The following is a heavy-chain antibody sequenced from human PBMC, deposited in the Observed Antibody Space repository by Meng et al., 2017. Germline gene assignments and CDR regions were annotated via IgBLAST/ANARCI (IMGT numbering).Heavy chain of an antibody. CDR3: ARGSYYDSSGYYSVNY. V-gene: IGHV3-30*01. CDR1: GFTFSSYA. CDR2: ISYDGSNK. D-gene: IGHD3-22*01. J-gene: IGHJ4*02. Sequence: VQLEESGGGLVQSGGSLRLSCAASGFTFSSYAMHWVRQAPGKGLEWVAVISYDGSNKYYADSVKGRFTISRDNSKNTLYLQMNSLRAEDTAVYYCARGSYYDSSGYYSVNYWGQGTLVTVSS.